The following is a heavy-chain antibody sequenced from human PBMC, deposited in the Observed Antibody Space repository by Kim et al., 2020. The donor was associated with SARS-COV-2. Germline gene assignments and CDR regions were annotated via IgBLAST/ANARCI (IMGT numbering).Heavy chain of an antibody. J-gene: IGHJ4*02. D-gene: IGHD2-2*01. CDR3: ARGPPQLAGYCSSTSCYGPFDY. CDR2: IYYSGST. Sequence: SETLSLTCTVSGGSISSYYWSWIRQPPGKGLEWIGYIYYSGSTNYNPSLKSRVTISVDTSKNQFSLKLSSVTAADTAVYYCARGPPQLAGYCSSTSCYGPFDYWGQGTLVTVSS. CDR1: GGSISSYY. V-gene: IGHV4-59*01.